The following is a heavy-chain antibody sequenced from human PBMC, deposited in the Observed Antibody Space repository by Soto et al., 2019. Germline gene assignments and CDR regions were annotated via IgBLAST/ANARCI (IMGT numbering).Heavy chain of an antibody. J-gene: IGHJ4*02. V-gene: IGHV4-59*01. CDR3: ARDTRDGYYFEY. CDR2: IYYSGST. Sequence: PSETLSLTCTVSGGSISSYYWSWIRQPPGKGLEWIGYIYYSGSTNYNPSLKSRVTISVDTSKNQFSLKLISVTAADTAVYFCARDTRDGYYFEYWGQGILVTVSS. D-gene: IGHD1-26*01. CDR1: GGSISSYY.